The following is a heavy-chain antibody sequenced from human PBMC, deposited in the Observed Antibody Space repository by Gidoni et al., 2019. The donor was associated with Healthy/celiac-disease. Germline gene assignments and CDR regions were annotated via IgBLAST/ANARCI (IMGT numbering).Heavy chain of an antibody. CDR1: GFTFSSYS. J-gene: IGHJ4*02. Sequence: EVQLVESGGGLVKPGGSLRLSCAASGFTFSSYSMNWVRQAPGKGLEWVSSISSSSSYIYYADSVKGRFTISRDNAKNSLYLQMNSLRAEDTAVYYCARSPDLLRFLEWLLPADIWGQGTLVTVSS. CDR3: ARSPDLLRFLEWLLPADI. V-gene: IGHV3-21*01. CDR2: ISSSSSYI. D-gene: IGHD3-3*01.